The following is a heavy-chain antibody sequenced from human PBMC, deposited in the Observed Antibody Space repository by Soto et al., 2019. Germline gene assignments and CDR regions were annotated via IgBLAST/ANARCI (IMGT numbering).Heavy chain of an antibody. CDR1: GFTFSSYA. Sequence: PGGSLRLSCSASGFTFSSYAMSWVRQAPGKGLEWVSAISGSGGSTYYADSVKGRFTISRDNSKNTLYLQMNSLRAEDTAVYYCANSPLADDYYYYYMEVWGKGTTVTVSS. CDR3: ANSPLADDYYYYYMEV. J-gene: IGHJ6*03. CDR2: ISGSGGST. V-gene: IGHV3-23*01.